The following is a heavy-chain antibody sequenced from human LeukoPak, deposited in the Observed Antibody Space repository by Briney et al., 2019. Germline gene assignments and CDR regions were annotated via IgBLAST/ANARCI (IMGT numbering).Heavy chain of an antibody. CDR3: AKDFAYCGGDCYSDYFDY. Sequence: SGGSLRLSCAASGFTFDDYAMHWVRQAPGKGLEWVSLISGDGGSTYYADSVKGRFTISRDNSKNSLYLQTNSLRTEDTALYYCAKDFAYCGGDCYSDYFDYWGQGTLVTVSS. J-gene: IGHJ4*02. CDR1: GFTFDDYA. D-gene: IGHD2-21*02. V-gene: IGHV3-43*02. CDR2: ISGDGGST.